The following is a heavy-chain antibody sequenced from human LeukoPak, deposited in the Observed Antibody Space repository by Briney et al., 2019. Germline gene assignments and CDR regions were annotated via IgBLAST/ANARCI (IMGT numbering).Heavy chain of an antibody. CDR2: ISTRGST. D-gene: IGHD3-3*01. Sequence: SETLSLTCTVSGDSISSGNYYWNWIRQPAGKGLEWIGRISTRGSTHFNPSLKSRATISVDTSKNQFSLKLSAVTAADTAVYYCARDFPFWSNYLEYYYYMDVWGKGTTVTVSS. V-gene: IGHV4-61*02. J-gene: IGHJ6*03. CDR1: GDSISSGNYY. CDR3: ARDFPFWSNYLEYYYYMDV.